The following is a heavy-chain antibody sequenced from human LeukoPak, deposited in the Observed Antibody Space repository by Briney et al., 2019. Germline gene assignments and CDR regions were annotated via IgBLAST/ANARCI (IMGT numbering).Heavy chain of an antibody. D-gene: IGHD6-19*01. CDR3: ARDQRIAVAGTRASRANDY. CDR1: GYTFTGYY. Sequence: GASVKVSCKAPGYTFTGYYMHWVRQAPGQGLEWMGWINPNSGGTNYAQKFQGRVTMTRDTSISTAYMELSRLRSDDTAVYYCARDQRIAVAGTRASRANDYWGQGTLVTVSS. J-gene: IGHJ4*02. V-gene: IGHV1-2*02. CDR2: INPNSGGT.